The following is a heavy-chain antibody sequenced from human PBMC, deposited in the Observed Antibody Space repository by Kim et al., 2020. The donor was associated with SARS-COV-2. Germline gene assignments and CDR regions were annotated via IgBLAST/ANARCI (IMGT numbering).Heavy chain of an antibody. CDR2: IYYSGST. D-gene: IGHD3-16*01. V-gene: IGHV4-39*01. CDR1: GGSISSSSYY. Sequence: SETLYLTCTVSGGSISSSSYYWGWIRQPPGKGLEWIGSIYYSGSTYYNPSLKSRVTISVDTSKNQFSLKLSSVTAADTAVYYCARLSHGLPTNLRYYFDYWGQGTLVTVSS. CDR3: ARLSHGLPTNLRYYFDY. J-gene: IGHJ4*02.